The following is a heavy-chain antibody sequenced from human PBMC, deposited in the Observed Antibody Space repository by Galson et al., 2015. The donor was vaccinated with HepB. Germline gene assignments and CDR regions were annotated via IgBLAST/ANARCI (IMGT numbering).Heavy chain of an antibody. CDR2: IYYSGST. V-gene: IGHV4-39*01. J-gene: IGHJ2*01. Sequence: SETLSLTCTVSGGSISSSSYYWGWIRQPPGKGLEWIGSIYYSGSTYYNPSLKSRVTISVDTSKNQFSLKLSSVTAADTAVYYGVLLWFGEPLFDLWGRGTLVTVSS. CDR3: VLLWFGEPLFDL. CDR1: GGSISSSSYY. D-gene: IGHD3-10*01.